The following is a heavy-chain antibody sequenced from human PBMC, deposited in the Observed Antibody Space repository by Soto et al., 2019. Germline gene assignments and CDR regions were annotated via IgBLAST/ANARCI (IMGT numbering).Heavy chain of an antibody. Sequence: GESLKISCKGSGYRFSSYWIAWVRQMPGKGLEWMGIIYPGDSDTRYSPSFGGQVTISADKSNSTAYLQWSSLKASDTAMYYCARRGSNGAYYYYGMDVWGQGTTVTVSS. V-gene: IGHV5-51*01. CDR3: ARRGSNGAYYYYGMDV. CDR2: IYPGDSDT. CDR1: GYRFSSYW. D-gene: IGHD3-16*01. J-gene: IGHJ6*02.